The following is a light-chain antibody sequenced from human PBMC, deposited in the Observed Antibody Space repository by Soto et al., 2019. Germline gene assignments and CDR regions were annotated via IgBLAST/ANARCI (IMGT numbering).Light chain of an antibody. Sequence: VMIRRRLSLCVTHGQTASISCKSSQSLLKSDGNTYLYWYLQKPGQPPQLLIYAVSNRFSGVPDRFSGSGSGTDFTLKISRVEAEDVGVYYCMQSIEIPRTFGQGTKVDIK. V-gene: IGKV2D-29*01. CDR2: AVS. CDR3: MQSIEIPRT. J-gene: IGKJ1*01. CDR1: QSLLKSDGNTY.